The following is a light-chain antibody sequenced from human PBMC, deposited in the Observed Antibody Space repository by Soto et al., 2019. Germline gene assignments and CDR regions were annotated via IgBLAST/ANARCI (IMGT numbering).Light chain of an antibody. CDR1: QSISSW. CDR3: QQYNSYSPYT. Sequence: DIQMTQSPSTLSASVGDRVTITCRASQSISSWLAWYQQKPGKAPKLLIYDASSLESGVPSRFSGSGSGTEFTLPISSLQPDDFATYYCQQYNSYSPYTFGQGTKLEIK. CDR2: DAS. J-gene: IGKJ2*01. V-gene: IGKV1-5*01.